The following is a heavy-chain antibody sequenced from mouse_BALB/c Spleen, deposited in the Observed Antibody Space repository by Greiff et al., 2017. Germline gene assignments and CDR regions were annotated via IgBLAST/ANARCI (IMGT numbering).Heavy chain of an antibody. CDR3: ARFDYYGSSYAMDY. V-gene: IGHV1-4*01. CDR1: GYTFTSYT. J-gene: IGHJ4*01. D-gene: IGHD1-1*01. Sequence: QVQLKQSGAELARPGASVKMSCKASGYTFTSYTMHWVKQRPGQGLEWIGYINPSSGYTNYNQKFKDKATLTADKSSSTAYMQLSSLTSEDSAVYYCARFDYYGSSYAMDYWGQGTSVTVSS. CDR2: INPSSGYT.